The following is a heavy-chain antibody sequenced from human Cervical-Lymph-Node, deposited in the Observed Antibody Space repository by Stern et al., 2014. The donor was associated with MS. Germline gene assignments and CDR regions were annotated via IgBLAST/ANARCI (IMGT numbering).Heavy chain of an antibody. Sequence: QLQLQESGPGLVKPSQTLSLTCTVSGGSISSGGYYWSWIRQHPGKGLEWIGYIYYSGSTYSNPSLKSRVTISVDTSKNQFSLKLSSVTAADTAVYYCARDGFGYSSGWLVYWGQGTLVTVSS. V-gene: IGHV4-31*03. CDR2: IYYSGST. CDR1: GGSISSGGYY. D-gene: IGHD6-19*01. J-gene: IGHJ4*02. CDR3: ARDGFGYSSGWLVY.